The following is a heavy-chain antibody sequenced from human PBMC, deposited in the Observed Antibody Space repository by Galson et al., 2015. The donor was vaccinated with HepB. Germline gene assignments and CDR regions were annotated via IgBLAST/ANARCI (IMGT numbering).Heavy chain of an antibody. CDR1: GGSISSYY. Sequence: ETLSLTCTVSGGSISSYYWSWIRQPPGKGLEWIGYTYYSGSTNYNPSLKSRVTISVDTSKNQFSLKLSSVTAADTAVYYCASLAVADSGSDYWGQGTLVTVSS. CDR3: ASLAVADSGSDY. CDR2: TYYSGST. V-gene: IGHV4-59*01. D-gene: IGHD6-19*01. J-gene: IGHJ4*02.